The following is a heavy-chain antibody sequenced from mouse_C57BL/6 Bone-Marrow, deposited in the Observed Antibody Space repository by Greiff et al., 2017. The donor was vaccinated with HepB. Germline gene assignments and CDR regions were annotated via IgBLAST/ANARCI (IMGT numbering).Heavy chain of an antibody. Sequence: QVQLQQSGAELVRPGASVKLSCKASGYTFTDYYINWVKQRPGQGLEWIARIYPGSGNTYYNEKFKGKATLTAEKSSSTAYMQLSSLTSEDSAVYFCARSEYHDYWGQGTTLTVSS. V-gene: IGHV1-76*01. J-gene: IGHJ2*01. CDR3: ARSEYHDY. D-gene: IGHD5-2*01. CDR2: IYPGSGNT. CDR1: GYTFTDYY.